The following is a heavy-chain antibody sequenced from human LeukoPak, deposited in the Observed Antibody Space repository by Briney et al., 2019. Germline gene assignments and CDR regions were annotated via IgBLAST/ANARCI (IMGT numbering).Heavy chain of an antibody. CDR1: GYTLTELS. V-gene: IGHV1-24*01. Sequence: GASVKVSCKVSGYTLTELSMHWVRQAPGKGLEWMGGFDPEDGETIYAQKFQGRVTMTEDTSTDTAYMELSSLRSVDTAVYYCATYGSGSYYRVYYYMDVWGKGTTVTVSS. J-gene: IGHJ6*03. CDR3: ATYGSGSYYRVYYYMDV. CDR2: FDPEDGET. D-gene: IGHD3-10*01.